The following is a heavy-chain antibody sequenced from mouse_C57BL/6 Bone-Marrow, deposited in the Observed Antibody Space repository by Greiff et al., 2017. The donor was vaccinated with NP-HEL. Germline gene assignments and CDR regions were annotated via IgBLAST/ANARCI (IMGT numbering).Heavy chain of an antibody. J-gene: IGHJ4*01. CDR3: ARPYAMDY. Sequence: LVESGGGLVKPGGSLKLSCAASGFTFSDYGMHWVRQAPEKGLEWVAYISSGSSTIYYADTVKGRFTISRDNAKNTLVLQMTRLRSEDTAMYYCARPYAMDYWGQGTSVTVSS. CDR2: ISSGSSTI. V-gene: IGHV5-17*01. CDR1: GFTFSDYG.